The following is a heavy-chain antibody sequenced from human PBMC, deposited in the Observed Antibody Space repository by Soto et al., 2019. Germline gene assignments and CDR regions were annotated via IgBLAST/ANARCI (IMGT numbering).Heavy chain of an antibody. V-gene: IGHV4-31*03. CDR1: GGSISSGGYY. D-gene: IGHD3-22*01. CDR2: IYYSGST. Sequence: QVQLQESGPGLVKPSQTLSLTCTVSGGSISSGGYYWSWIRQHPGKGLEWIGYIYYSGSTYYNPSLKSRVTISVDTSKNQFSLKLSSVTAADTAVYYCARYSTDSSGWGAPSYYYGMDVWGQGTTVTVSS. CDR3: ARYSTDSSGWGAPSYYYGMDV. J-gene: IGHJ6*02.